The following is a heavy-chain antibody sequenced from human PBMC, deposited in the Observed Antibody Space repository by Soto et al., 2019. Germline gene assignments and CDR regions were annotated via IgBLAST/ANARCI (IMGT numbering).Heavy chain of an antibody. CDR1: GGSMSSPNYA. CDR2: IYRSGST. V-gene: IGHV4-30-2*01. J-gene: IGHJ4*02. Sequence: SETLSLTCAVSGGSMSSPNYAWSWIRQPPGKGLEWIGYIYRSGSTFSNPSLKSRVIMSVDTSKNQFSLKLSSVTAADTAAYYCARMDSGWPDYWGQGTLVTVSS. CDR3: ARMDSGWPDY. D-gene: IGHD6-19*01.